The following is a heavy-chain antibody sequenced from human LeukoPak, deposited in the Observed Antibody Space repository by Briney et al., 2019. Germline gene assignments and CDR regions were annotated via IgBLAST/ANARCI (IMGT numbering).Heavy chain of an antibody. Sequence: PSETLSLTCTVSPDSTTSNFWSWVRQPPGKGLEWIGEIHIIGSPNYNPSLQSRVTISIDRSRNQIALELSSVTAADTAVYYCARGFQYYYDSKPGEYFQHWGQGTLVTVSS. J-gene: IGHJ1*01. CDR1: PDSTTSNF. V-gene: IGHV4-4*02. CDR3: ARGFQYYYDSKPGEYFQH. CDR2: IHIIGSP. D-gene: IGHD3-22*01.